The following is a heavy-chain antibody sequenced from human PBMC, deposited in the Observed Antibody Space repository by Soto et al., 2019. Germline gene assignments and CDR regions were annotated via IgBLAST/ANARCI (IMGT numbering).Heavy chain of an antibody. V-gene: IGHV3-21*01. CDR2: ISSSSSYI. D-gene: IGHD3-3*01. J-gene: IGHJ6*03. Sequence: GSLRLSCAASGFTFSSYSMNWVRQAPGKGLEWVSSISSSSSYIYYADSVKGRFTISRDNAKNSLYLQMNSLRAEDTAVYYCARDLYYDFWSGYHYMDVWSKGTTVTVSS. CDR1: GFTFSSYS. CDR3: ARDLYYDFWSGYHYMDV.